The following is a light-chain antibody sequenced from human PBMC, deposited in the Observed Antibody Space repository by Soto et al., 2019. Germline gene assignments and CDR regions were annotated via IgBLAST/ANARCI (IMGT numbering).Light chain of an antibody. CDR1: SSNIGAGCD. V-gene: IGLV1-40*01. Sequence: QSVLTQPPSVSGAPGQTVTIFCTGSSSNIGAGCDVHWYRQLPGTAPKLLIYANNNRPAGVPDRFSASKSGTSASLAITGLQAEDEADYYCQSFDISLSGYVFATGTKLTVL. J-gene: IGLJ1*01. CDR2: ANN. CDR3: QSFDISLSGYV.